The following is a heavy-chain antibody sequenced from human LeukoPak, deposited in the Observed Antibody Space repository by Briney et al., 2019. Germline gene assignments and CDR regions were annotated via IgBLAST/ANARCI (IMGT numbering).Heavy chain of an antibody. D-gene: IGHD1-26*01. V-gene: IGHV4-34*01. J-gene: IGHJ4*02. CDR1: GGSFSGYY. CDR3: AREFEVGATRYFDY. CDR2: INHSGST. Sequence: SETLSLTCAVYGGSFSGYYWSWIRQPPGKGLEWIGEINHSGSTNYNPSPKSRVTISVDTSKNQFSLKLSSVTAADTAVYYCAREFEVGATRYFDYWGQGTLVTVSS.